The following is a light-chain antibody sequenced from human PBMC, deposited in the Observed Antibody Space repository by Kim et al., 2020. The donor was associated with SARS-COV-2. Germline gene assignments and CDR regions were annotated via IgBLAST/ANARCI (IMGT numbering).Light chain of an antibody. CDR1: QPISGSH. Sequence: DIVLTQSPGTLSLSPGERATLSCRSSQPISGSHLAWYQQSRGQSPRLLIYGASKRASGVEDRFSGSGSGTDFTLTINRLEPEDFAVYFCQHYGWLPRTFGQGTKGEIK. CDR2: GAS. V-gene: IGKV3-20*01. CDR3: QHYGWLPRT. J-gene: IGKJ1*01.